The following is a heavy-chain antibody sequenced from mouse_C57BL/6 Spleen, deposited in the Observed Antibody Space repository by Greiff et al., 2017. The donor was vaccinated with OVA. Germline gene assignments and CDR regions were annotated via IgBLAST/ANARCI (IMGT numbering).Heavy chain of an antibody. CDR2: IYPGSGST. CDR3: ARGRNYDGHEWFAY. Sequence: QVQLQQPGAELVKPGASVKMSCKASGYTFTSYWITWVKQRPGQGLEWIGDIYPGSGSTNYNEKFKSKATLTVDTSSSTAYMQLSSLTSEDSAVYYCARGRNYDGHEWFAYWGQGTLVTVSA. D-gene: IGHD2-2*01. J-gene: IGHJ3*01. CDR1: GYTFTSYW. V-gene: IGHV1-55*01.